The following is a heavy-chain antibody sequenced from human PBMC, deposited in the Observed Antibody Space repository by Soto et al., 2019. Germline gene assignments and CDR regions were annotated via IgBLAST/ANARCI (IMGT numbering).Heavy chain of an antibody. J-gene: IGHJ5*02. CDR3: ARDASGYYYTWFDP. D-gene: IGHD3-22*01. CDR2: IIPIFGTA. CDR1: GGTFSSYA. V-gene: IGHV1-69*01. Sequence: QVQLVQSGAEVKKPGSSVKVSCEASGGTFSSYAISWVRQAPGQGLEWMGGIIPIFGTANYAQKFQGRVTITADESTSTAYMKLSSLRSEDTAVYYCARDASGYYYTWFDPWGQGTLVTVSS.